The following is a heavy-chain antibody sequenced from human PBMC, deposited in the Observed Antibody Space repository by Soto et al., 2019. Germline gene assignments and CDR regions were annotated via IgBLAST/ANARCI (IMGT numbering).Heavy chain of an antibody. D-gene: IGHD3-22*01. CDR3: ARGYYYDSSGYYADAFDS. CDR1: GFTFSDYY. J-gene: IGHJ3*02. Sequence: GGSLRLSCAASGFTFSDYYMSWIRQAPGKGLEWVSYISSSGSTIYYADSVKGRFTISWDNAKNSLYLQMNSLRAEDTAVYYCARGYYYDSSGYYADAFDSWGQGTMVTVSS. CDR2: ISSSGSTI. V-gene: IGHV3-11*01.